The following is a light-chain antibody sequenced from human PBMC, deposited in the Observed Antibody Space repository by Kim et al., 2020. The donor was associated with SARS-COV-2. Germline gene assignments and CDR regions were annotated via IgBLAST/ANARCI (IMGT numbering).Light chain of an antibody. CDR2: NNH. CDR1: SSNIGLHS. J-gene: IGLJ3*02. CDR3: AAWDKSLDGLV. Sequence: QSVLTQPPSASGTPGQRVTISCSGSSSNIGLHSVNWFQHLPGTAPKLLIYNNHQRPSGVPDRFSGSKSGTSGSLTIGGLQSEDEADYFCAAWDKSLDGLVFGGGTKLTVL. V-gene: IGLV1-44*01.